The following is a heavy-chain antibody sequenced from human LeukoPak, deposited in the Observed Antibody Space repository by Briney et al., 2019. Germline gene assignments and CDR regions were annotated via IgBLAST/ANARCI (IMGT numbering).Heavy chain of an antibody. V-gene: IGHV4-39*07. CDR2: GDYSGGT. D-gene: IGHD6-13*01. CDR3: ARVEGSSWYQIDY. Sequence: SETLSLTCTVSGDSFTSVTDYWAWIRQPPGKGLEWIASGDYSGGTYYNPSLKSRVTISVDTSKNQFSLKLSSVTAADTAVYYCARVEGSSWYQIDYWGQGTLVTVSS. J-gene: IGHJ4*02. CDR1: GDSFTSVTDY.